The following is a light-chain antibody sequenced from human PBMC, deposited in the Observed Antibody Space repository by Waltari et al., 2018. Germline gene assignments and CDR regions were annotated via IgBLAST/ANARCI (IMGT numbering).Light chain of an antibody. CDR3: QQRSNWPPGLT. CDR2: DAS. V-gene: IGKV3-11*01. J-gene: IGKJ4*01. CDR1: QSVSSY. Sequence: EIVLTQSPATLSLSPGERATLSCRASQSVSSYLAWYQQKPGQAPRLLIYDASNRATGIPARFSGIGSGTDFTLTISSLEPEDFAVYYCQQRSNWPPGLTFGGGTKVEIK.